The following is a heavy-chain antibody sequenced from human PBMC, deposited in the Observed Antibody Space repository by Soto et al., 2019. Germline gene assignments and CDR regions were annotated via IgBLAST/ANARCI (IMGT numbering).Heavy chain of an antibody. V-gene: IGHV3-30-3*01. CDR2: ISYDGTNK. D-gene: IGHD7-27*01. CDR1: GFSFSISL. J-gene: IGHJ4*02. Sequence: GGSLRLSCAASGFSFSISLMHWVRQAPGKGPEWVALISYDGTNKFYADSVKGRFTISRDNSKSTLYLQVDSLRPEDAAVYYCARDPKTSGGQHWAFNYFDSWGQGTLVTVSS. CDR3: ARDPKTSGGQHWAFNYFDS.